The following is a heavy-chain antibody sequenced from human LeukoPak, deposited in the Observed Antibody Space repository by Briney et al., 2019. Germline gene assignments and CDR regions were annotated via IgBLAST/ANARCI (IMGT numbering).Heavy chain of an antibody. CDR1: GGSIRSDDYY. V-gene: IGHV4-30-2*01. D-gene: IGHD1-1*01. CDR2: THRTGSS. J-gene: IGHJ3*02. CDR3: ARALSSRGGENWQGYAFDI. Sequence: SETLSLTCTVSGGSIRSDDYYWSWIRQPPGKGLEWIGYTHRTGSSDYRPSLKSRVTISVDRSKTQFSLRLSSVTAADTAVYYCARALSSRGGENWQGYAFDIWGQGTMVTVSS.